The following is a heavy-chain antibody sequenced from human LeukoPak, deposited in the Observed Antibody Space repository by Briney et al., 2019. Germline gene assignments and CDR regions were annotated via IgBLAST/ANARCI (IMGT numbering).Heavy chain of an antibody. CDR2: ISYDGSNK. CDR1: GFTFSSYG. J-gene: IGHJ6*02. Sequence: PGGSLRLSCAASGFTFSSYGMHWVRQAPGKGLEWVAVISYDGSNKYYADSVKGRFTISRDNSKNTLYLQMNSLRAEDTAVYYCARDQYPSRYYSYYYGMDVWGQGTTVTVSS. D-gene: IGHD4-11*01. CDR3: ARDQYPSRYYSYYYGMDV. V-gene: IGHV3-30*03.